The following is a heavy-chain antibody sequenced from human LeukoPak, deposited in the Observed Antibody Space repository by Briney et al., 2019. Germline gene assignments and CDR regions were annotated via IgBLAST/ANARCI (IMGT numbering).Heavy chain of an antibody. CDR3: ARRITMIVVVRGYFDY. CDR1: GGSFSGYY. V-gene: IGHV4-34*01. J-gene: IGHJ4*02. D-gene: IGHD3-22*01. Sequence: SETLSLTCAVYGGSFSGYYWSWTRQPPGKGLEWIGEINHSGSTNYNPSLKSRVTISVDTSKNQFSLKLSSVTAADTAVYYCARRITMIVVVRGYFDYWGQGTLVTVSS. CDR2: INHSGST.